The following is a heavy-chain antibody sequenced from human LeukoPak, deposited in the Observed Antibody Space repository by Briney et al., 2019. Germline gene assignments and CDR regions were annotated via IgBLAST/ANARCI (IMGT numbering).Heavy chain of an antibody. Sequence: SETLSLTCSVSGGSISSYYWSWIRQPAGKGLEWIGRIYTSGSTNYNPSLKSRVTMSIDTSKNQFSLELSSVTAADTAVYYCARGRAGTGSLDYWGQGTLVTVSS. CDR3: ARGRAGTGSLDY. V-gene: IGHV4-4*07. D-gene: IGHD6-19*01. J-gene: IGHJ4*02. CDR2: IYTSGST. CDR1: GGSISSYY.